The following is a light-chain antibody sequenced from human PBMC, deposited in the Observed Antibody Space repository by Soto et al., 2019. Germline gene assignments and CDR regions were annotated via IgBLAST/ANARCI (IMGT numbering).Light chain of an antibody. J-gene: IGKJ5*01. CDR1: QSVSTF. CDR2: DAS. V-gene: IGKV3-11*01. CDR3: QQRRAWPAIT. Sequence: EIVLTQSPATLSLSPGESATLSCRASQSVSTFLAWYQQHPGQAPRLLIFDASSRAPAVPPRFSGSGSGTDFTLTISSLEPEDFAVYYCQQRRAWPAITFGQATRLEIK.